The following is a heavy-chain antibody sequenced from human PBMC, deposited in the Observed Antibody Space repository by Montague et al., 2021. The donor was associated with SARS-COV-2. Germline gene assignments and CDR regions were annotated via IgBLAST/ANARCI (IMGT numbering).Heavy chain of an antibody. CDR2: ISGSVGSP. CDR3: AKDWELRYFDWLSHGWFDP. Sequence: SLRLSCAASGFTLSSYALSWVRQAPGKGLEWVSAISGSVGSPYYSYSXXVLFTISRDNSKNTLYLQMNSLRAEDTAVYYCAKDWELRYFDWLSHGWFDPWGQGTLVTVSS. D-gene: IGHD3-9*01. CDR1: GFTLSSYA. V-gene: IGHV3-23*01. J-gene: IGHJ5*02.